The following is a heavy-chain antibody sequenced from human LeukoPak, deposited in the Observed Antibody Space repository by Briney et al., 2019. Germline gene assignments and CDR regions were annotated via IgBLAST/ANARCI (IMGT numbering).Heavy chain of an antibody. CDR2: IYYSGST. CDR1: GGSIRSYY. CDR3: ARGPDSYDSSGAFDI. J-gene: IGHJ3*02. V-gene: IGHV4-59*08. Sequence: PSETLSLTCTVSGGSIRSYYWRWLPQPPGKGLEWIGYIYYSGSTNYNPSLKSRVTISVAKSKNQFSLTLNFMTAEDTALDFCARGPDSYDSSGAFDIWGQGTMVTVSS. D-gene: IGHD3-22*01.